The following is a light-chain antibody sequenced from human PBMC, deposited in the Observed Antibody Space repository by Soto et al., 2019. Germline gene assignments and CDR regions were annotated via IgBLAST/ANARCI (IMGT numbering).Light chain of an antibody. CDR2: EVI. J-gene: IGLJ1*01. Sequence: QSALTQPPSASGSPGQSVTISCTGSSRDVGGYNFVSWYQQHPGKAPKLVIYEVIKRPSGVPARFSGSKSGNTASLTVSGLHAEDEADYYCISYADSNIYVFGSGTKLTVL. V-gene: IGLV2-8*01. CDR1: SRDVGGYNF. CDR3: ISYADSNIYV.